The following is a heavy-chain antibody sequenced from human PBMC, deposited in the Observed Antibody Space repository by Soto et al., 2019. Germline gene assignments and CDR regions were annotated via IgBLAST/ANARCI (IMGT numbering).Heavy chain of an antibody. CDR2: IYYSGST. CDR3: ARLSPPAGFVVVVDASNRFDY. V-gene: IGHV4-39*01. D-gene: IGHD2-15*01. CDR1: GGSISSSSYY. Sequence: QLQLQESGPGLVKPSETLSLTCTVSGGSISSSSYYWGWIRQPPGKGLEWIGSIYYSGSTYYNPSLKSRVTISVDTSKNQFSLKLSSVTAADTAVYYCARLSPPAGFVVVVDASNRFDYWGQGTLVTVSS. J-gene: IGHJ4*02.